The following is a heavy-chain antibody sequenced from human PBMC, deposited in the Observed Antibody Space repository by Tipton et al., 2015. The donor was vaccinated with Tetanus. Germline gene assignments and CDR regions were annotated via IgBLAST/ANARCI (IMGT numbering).Heavy chain of an antibody. CDR3: ARGSGTLRRYFDL. J-gene: IGHJ2*01. CDR2: IYYTGTT. Sequence: TLSLTCTVSGGSISSGDYQWNWVRQPPGKGLEWIGKIYYTGTTDYNPSLKGRLTISVDTSMNQFSLRLSSVAAADTAVYYCARGSGTLRRYFDLWGRGTPVTVSS. V-gene: IGHV4-30-4*01. D-gene: IGHD1-14*01. CDR1: GGSISSGDYQ.